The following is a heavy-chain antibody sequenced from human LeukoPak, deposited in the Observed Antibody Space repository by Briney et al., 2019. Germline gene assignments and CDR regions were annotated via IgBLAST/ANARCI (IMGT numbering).Heavy chain of an antibody. Sequence: ASVKVSCKASGYTFTSYAMNWVRQAPGRGLEWMGWINTNTGNPTYAQGFTGRFVFSLDTSVSTAYLQISSLKAEDTAVYYCARDGGRAKYYYDSSGGYGMDVWGQGTTVTVSS. CDR2: INTNTGNP. J-gene: IGHJ6*02. CDR3: ARDGGRAKYYYDSSGGYGMDV. V-gene: IGHV7-4-1*02. D-gene: IGHD3-22*01. CDR1: GYTFTSYA.